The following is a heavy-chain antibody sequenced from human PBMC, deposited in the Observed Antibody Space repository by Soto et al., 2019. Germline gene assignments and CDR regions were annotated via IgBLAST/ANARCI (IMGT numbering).Heavy chain of an antibody. CDR2: INDDGIST. CDR1: GFTFSSYW. V-gene: IGHV3-74*01. CDR3: TRGPRSTSTGTGAF. Sequence: GGSLRLSCAASGFTFSSYWMHWVRQVPGKGPEWVSRINDDGISTNYADSVKGRFTISRDNAKNTLYLQMNALRVEDTAVYYCTRGPRSTSTGTGAFWGQGTLVTVSS. J-gene: IGHJ4*02. D-gene: IGHD1-1*01.